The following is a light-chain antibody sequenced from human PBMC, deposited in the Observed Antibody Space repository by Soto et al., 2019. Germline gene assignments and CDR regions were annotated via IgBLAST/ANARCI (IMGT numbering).Light chain of an antibody. J-gene: IGKJ1*01. V-gene: IGKV1-12*01. CDR1: QGISSC. Sequence: IQMLLTPSSVSASVGDRVTITCRASQGISSCLAWYQQKPGKAPKLLIYAASSLQSGVPSRFSGSGSGTDFTLTIIILQPEDGTTYYCQQANSFPWTFCQGTKVDNK. CDR3: QQANSFPWT. CDR2: AAS.